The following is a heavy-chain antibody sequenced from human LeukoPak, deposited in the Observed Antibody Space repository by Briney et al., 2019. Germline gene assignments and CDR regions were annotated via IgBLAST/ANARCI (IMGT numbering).Heavy chain of an antibody. V-gene: IGHV3-21*01. D-gene: IGHD4-17*01. CDR1: GFTFSIYR. J-gene: IGHJ3*01. CDR2: IGGSSTSI. CDR3: AKEAGQDYGALDAFDL. Sequence: GGSLRLSCADSGFTFSIYRMNWVRQAPGKGLEWVSSIGGSSTSIYYADSVKGRFTISRDNAKNSLYLQMNSLRAEDTAVYYCAKEAGQDYGALDAFDLWGQGTMVTVSS.